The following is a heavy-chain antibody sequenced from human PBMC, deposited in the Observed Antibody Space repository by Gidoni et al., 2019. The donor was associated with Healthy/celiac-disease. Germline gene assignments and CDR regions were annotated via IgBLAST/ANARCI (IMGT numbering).Heavy chain of an antibody. Sequence: QVQLVESGGGVVQPGRSLRLSCAASGFTFISYGMHWVRQAPGKGLEWVAVISYDGSNKYYADSVKGRFTISRDNSKNTLYLQRNSLRAEDTAVYYCIGGDCSSTSCYSMDVWGKGTTVTVSS. CDR2: ISYDGSNK. D-gene: IGHD2-2*01. CDR3: IGGDCSSTSCYSMDV. J-gene: IGHJ6*03. V-gene: IGHV3-30*03. CDR1: GFTFISYG.